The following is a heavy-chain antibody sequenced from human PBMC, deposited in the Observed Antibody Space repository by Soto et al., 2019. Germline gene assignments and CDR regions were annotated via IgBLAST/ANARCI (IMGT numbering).Heavy chain of an antibody. J-gene: IGHJ4*02. D-gene: IGHD3-22*01. Sequence: PGGSLRLSCAASGFTFSSYAMHWVRQAPGKGLEWVAVISYDGSNKYYADSVKGRFTISRDNSKNTLYLQMNSLRAEDTAVYYCARSLGGSSGMDLDYWGQGTLVTVSS. CDR3: ARSLGGSSGMDLDY. CDR2: ISYDGSNK. V-gene: IGHV3-30-3*01. CDR1: GFTFSSYA.